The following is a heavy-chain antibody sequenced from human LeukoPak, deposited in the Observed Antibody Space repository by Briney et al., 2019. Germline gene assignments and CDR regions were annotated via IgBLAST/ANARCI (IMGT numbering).Heavy chain of an antibody. J-gene: IGHJ3*02. CDR2: IYSGGST. Sequence: GGSLRLSCAASGFTVSSNYMSWVRQAPGKGLEWVSLIYSGGSTYYADSVKGRFTISRDNAQNSLYLQMNSLRAEDSSVYYCARPTTVTTISADAFDIWGQGTMVTVSS. CDR1: GFTVSSNY. CDR3: ARPTTVTTISADAFDI. V-gene: IGHV3-53*01. D-gene: IGHD4-17*01.